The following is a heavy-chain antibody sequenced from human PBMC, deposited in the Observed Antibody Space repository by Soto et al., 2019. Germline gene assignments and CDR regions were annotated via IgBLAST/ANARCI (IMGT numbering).Heavy chain of an antibody. V-gene: IGHV4-4*07. Sequence: SETLSLTCTVSGGSISNYYCNWIRQPAGKGLEWIGRIDTSGSTNYNPSLKSRVTMSLDTSKNQFSLKLTSVTAADTALYYCARGNCSSPNCYSFSGYYGMDVWGQGTTVTVSS. CDR3: ARGNCSSPNCYSFSGYYGMDV. J-gene: IGHJ6*02. CDR1: GGSISNYY. D-gene: IGHD2-2*01. CDR2: IDTSGST.